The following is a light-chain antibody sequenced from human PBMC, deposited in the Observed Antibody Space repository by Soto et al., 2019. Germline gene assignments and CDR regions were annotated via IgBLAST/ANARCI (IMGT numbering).Light chain of an antibody. J-gene: IGLJ1*01. CDR1: SSDVGGYNY. Sequence: QSVLTQPASVSGSPGQSITISCTGTSSDVGGYNYVSWYQQHPGKAPKLMIYDVSNRPSGVSNRFSGSKSGNTASLTISGLQAEDEADYYGSSYTIRSTSYVLGSGTEVTVL. CDR2: DVS. CDR3: SSYTIRSTSYV. V-gene: IGLV2-14*01.